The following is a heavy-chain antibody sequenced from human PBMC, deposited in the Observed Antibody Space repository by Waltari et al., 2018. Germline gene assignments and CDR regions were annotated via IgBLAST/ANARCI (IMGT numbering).Heavy chain of an antibody. D-gene: IGHD6-13*01. J-gene: IGHJ6*03. Sequence: QVQLQESGPGLVKPSETLSLTCAVSGYSISSGYYWGWIRQPPGKGLEWIGSTYHSGSTYYNPSLKSRVTISVDTSKNQFSLKLSSVTAADTAVYYCARQDPGIAAAGYYYYYMDVWGKGTTVTVSS. CDR3: ARQDPGIAAAGYYYYYMDV. CDR2: TYHSGST. V-gene: IGHV4-38-2*01. CDR1: GYSISSGYY.